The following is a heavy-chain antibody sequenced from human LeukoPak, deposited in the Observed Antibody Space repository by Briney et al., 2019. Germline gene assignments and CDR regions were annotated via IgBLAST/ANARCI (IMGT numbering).Heavy chain of an antibody. CDR3: AKGPPRDSSGWYFHY. CDR2: ISYVGSNK. D-gene: IGHD6-19*01. Sequence: GGSLRLSCAASGFTFSSYGMHWVRQAPGKGLEWVAVISYVGSNKYYADSVKGRFTISRDNSKNTLYLQMNSLRAEDTAVYYCAKGPPRDSSGWYFHYWGQGTLVTVSS. CDR1: GFTFSSYG. V-gene: IGHV3-30*18. J-gene: IGHJ4*02.